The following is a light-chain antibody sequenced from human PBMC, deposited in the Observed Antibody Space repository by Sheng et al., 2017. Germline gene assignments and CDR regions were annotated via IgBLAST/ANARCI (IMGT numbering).Light chain of an antibody. Sequence: QSALTQPASVSGSPGRSITISCTGTSSDIGTYNLVSWYQQHPGEAPKLIIYEVFKRPSGVSNRFSGSKSGNTASLTISGLQAEDEADYHCCSYLGSSTFAFGGGTKVTVL. CDR2: EVF. CDR3: CSYLGSSTFA. V-gene: IGLV2-23*02. CDR1: SSDIGTYNL. J-gene: IGLJ1*01.